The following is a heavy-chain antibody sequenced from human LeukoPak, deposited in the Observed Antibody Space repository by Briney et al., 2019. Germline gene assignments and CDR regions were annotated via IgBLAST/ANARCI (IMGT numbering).Heavy chain of an antibody. Sequence: ASVKVSCKVSGYTLTELSMHWVRQAPGKGLEWMGGFDPEDGETIYAQKFQGRVTMTEDTSTDTAYMELSSLRSEDTAVYYCATVHYYGSGSYYMGYYYHMDVWGKGTTVTVSS. D-gene: IGHD3-10*01. J-gene: IGHJ6*03. CDR2: FDPEDGET. CDR3: ATVHYYGSGSYYMGYYYHMDV. V-gene: IGHV1-24*01. CDR1: GYTLTELS.